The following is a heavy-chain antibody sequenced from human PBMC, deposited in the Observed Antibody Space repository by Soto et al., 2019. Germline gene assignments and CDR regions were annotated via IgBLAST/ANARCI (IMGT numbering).Heavy chain of an antibody. CDR2: ISSTAGRTS. CDR1: GFTFNTYP. V-gene: IGHV3-23*01. Sequence: GSLRLSCATFGFTFNTYPMTWVRQAPGKGLEWVSSISSTAGRTSSYADSVKGRFAISRDFSDNTVYLQMNNLRVDDTAVYFCAKGVLSFHYGMEVWGQGTTVTVSS. D-gene: IGHD3-10*01. CDR3: AKGVLSFHYGMEV. J-gene: IGHJ6*02.